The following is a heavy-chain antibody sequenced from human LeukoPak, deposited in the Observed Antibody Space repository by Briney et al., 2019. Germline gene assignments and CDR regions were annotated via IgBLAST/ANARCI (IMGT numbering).Heavy chain of an antibody. Sequence: PGGSLRLSCAASGFTFSNYWVHCVRQAPGKGLVWVSRINSDGSITSYADSVKGRFTISRDNAKNTLYLQMNSLRAEDTAVYYCARGYCSSGNCYFLYYWGQGTLVTVSS. CDR2: INSDGSIT. CDR3: ARGYCSSGNCYFLYY. CDR1: GFTFSNYW. D-gene: IGHD2-15*01. J-gene: IGHJ4*02. V-gene: IGHV3-74*01.